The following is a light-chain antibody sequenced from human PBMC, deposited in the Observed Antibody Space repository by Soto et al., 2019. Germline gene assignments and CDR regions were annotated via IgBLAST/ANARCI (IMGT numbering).Light chain of an antibody. CDR3: QHLRT. CDR2: VAS. Sequence: EIVMTQSPATLSVSPGERATLSCRASQSVSSNLAWYQQKPGQAPRLLIYVASTRATGIPARFSGSGSGTELTLTNSIRQSEDFAVYYCQHLRTFGQGTKGAIK. V-gene: IGKV3-15*01. CDR1: QSVSSN. J-gene: IGKJ1*01.